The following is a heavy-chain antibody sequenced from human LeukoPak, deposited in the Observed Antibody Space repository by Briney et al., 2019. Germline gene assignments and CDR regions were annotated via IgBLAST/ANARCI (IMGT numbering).Heavy chain of an antibody. V-gene: IGHV4-39*07. Sequence: SETLSLTCTVSGGSISSSSYYWGWIRQPPGKGLKWIGSIYYSGSTYYNPSLKSRVTISVDTSKNQFSLKLSSVTAADTAVYYCARGEAAADADWYFDLWGRGTLVTVSS. J-gene: IGHJ2*01. CDR2: IYYSGST. CDR1: GGSISSSSYY. D-gene: IGHD6-13*01. CDR3: ARGEAAADADWYFDL.